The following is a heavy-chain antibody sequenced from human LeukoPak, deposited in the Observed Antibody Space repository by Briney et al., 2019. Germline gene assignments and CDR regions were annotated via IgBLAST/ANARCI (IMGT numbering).Heavy chain of an antibody. D-gene: IGHD5-12*01. CDR1: GFTFSSYT. J-gene: IGHJ4*02. V-gene: IGHV3-21*04. Sequence: GGSLRLSCAASGFTFSSYTMNWVRQAPGKGLEWVSSISSSSRSIFYADSVRGRFTTSRDNAKNSLFLQMNSLRAEDTAVYYCARAVGDYGYGRYFDHWGQGTLVTVSS. CDR3: ARAVGDYGYGRYFDH. CDR2: ISSSSRSI.